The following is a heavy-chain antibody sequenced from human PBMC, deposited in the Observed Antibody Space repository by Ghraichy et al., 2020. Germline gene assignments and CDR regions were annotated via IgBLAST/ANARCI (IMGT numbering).Heavy chain of an antibody. CDR1: GGSVSSGSYY. J-gene: IGHJ5*02. V-gene: IGHV4-61*01. Sequence: SETLSLTCTVSGGSVSSGSYYWSWIRQPPGKGLEWIGYIYYSGSTNYNPSLKSRVTISVDTSKNQFSLKLSSVTAADTAVYYCARAGVGFRRRLNWFDPWGQGTLVTVSS. CDR2: IYYSGST. CDR3: ARAGVGFRRRLNWFDP. D-gene: IGHD2-2*03.